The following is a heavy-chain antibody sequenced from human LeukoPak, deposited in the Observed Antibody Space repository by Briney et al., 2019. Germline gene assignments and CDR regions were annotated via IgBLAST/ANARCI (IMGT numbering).Heavy chain of an antibody. D-gene: IGHD3-22*01. CDR3: ARDWFSESSGYYPSPGFDY. Sequence: RASVKVSCKASGYTFTSYYMHWVRQAPGQGLEWMGIINPSGGSTSYAQKFQGRVTMTRDTSTSTVYMELSSLRSEDTAVYYCARDWFSESSGYYPSPGFDYWGQGTLVTVSS. CDR1: GYTFTSYY. CDR2: INPSGGST. J-gene: IGHJ4*02. V-gene: IGHV1-46*01.